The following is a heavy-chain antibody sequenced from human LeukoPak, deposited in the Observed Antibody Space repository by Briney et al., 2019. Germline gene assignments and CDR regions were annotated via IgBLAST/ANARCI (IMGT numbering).Heavy chain of an antibody. J-gene: IGHJ4*02. D-gene: IGHD3-22*01. CDR2: IYYSGST. Sequence: SETLSLTCTVSGGSISSSSYYWGWIRQPPGKGLEWIGSIYYSGSTYYNPSLKSRVTISVDTSKNQFSLKLSSVTAADTAVYYCAYTGGIIVVVIGWGQGTLVTVSS. CDR1: GGSISSSSYY. CDR3: AYTGGIIVVVIG. V-gene: IGHV4-39*07.